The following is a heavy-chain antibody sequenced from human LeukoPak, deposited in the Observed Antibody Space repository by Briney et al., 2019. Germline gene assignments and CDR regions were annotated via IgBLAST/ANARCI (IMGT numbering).Heavy chain of an antibody. V-gene: IGHV1-2*02. J-gene: IGHJ4*02. CDR3: ARGVVAAAGTGGDY. D-gene: IGHD6-13*01. Sequence: ASVKVSCKASGYTFTGYYMHWVRQAPGQGLEWMGWINPNSGGTNYAQKFQGRVTMTRDTSISTAYMELSRLRSDDTAVYYCARGVVAAAGTGGDYWGQGTLVTVSS. CDR1: GYTFTGYY. CDR2: INPNSGGT.